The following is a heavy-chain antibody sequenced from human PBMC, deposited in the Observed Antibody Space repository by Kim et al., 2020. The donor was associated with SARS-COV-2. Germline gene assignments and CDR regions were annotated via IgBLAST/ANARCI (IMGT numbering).Heavy chain of an antibody. CDR3: ARYFNGWGFDY. J-gene: IGHJ4*02. Sequence: IYYADSVKGRFTISRDNAKNSLYLQMNSLRAEDTAVYYCARYFNGWGFDYWGQGTLVTVSS. CDR2: I. D-gene: IGHD6-19*01. V-gene: IGHV3-48*03.